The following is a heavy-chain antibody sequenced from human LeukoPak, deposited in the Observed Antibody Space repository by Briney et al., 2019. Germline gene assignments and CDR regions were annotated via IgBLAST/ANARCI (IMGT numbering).Heavy chain of an antibody. CDR1: GDSISTSNSY. D-gene: IGHD3-10*01. CDR2: IYYSGNT. Sequence: SETLSLTCTVSGDSISTSNSYWGWIRQPPGKGLEWIGSIYYSGNTYYNASLKSRVTISVDTSKNQFSLKLTSVTAADTAVYYCARHPEGYYYASGRTHYYYYKGVWGKGTTVTISS. V-gene: IGHV4-39*01. J-gene: IGHJ6*03. CDR3: ARHPEGYYYASGRTHYYYYKGV.